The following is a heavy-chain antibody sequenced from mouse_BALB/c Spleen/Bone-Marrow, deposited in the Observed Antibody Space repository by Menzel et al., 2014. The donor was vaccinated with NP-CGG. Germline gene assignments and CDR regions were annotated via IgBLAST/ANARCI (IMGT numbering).Heavy chain of an antibody. CDR1: GFAFSSYD. CDR2: ISSGGGST. D-gene: IGHD1-1*01. CDR3: AREVLRDYFHY. V-gene: IGHV5-12-1*01. J-gene: IGHJ2*01. Sequence: EVMLVESGGGLVKPGGSLKLSCAASGFAFSSYDMSWVRQTPEKRLEWVAYISSGGGSTYYPDTVKGRFTISRDNAKNTLYLQMSSLKSEDTAMYYCAREVLRDYFHYWGQGTTLTVSS.